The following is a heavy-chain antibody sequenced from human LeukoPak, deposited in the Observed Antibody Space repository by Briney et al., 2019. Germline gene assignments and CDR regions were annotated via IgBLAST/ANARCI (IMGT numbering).Heavy chain of an antibody. V-gene: IGHV1-18*01. Sequence: ASVKVSCKASGYIFSSYGISWVRQARGEGLEWMGWISAYDGNTNYAQKLQDRVTMTTDTSTSTAYMELRSLRSDDTAVYYCARVSSYYDSSGFYYFDYWGQGTLVTVSS. CDR3: ARVSSYYDSSGFYYFDY. D-gene: IGHD3-22*01. J-gene: IGHJ4*02. CDR2: ISAYDGNT. CDR1: GYIFSSYG.